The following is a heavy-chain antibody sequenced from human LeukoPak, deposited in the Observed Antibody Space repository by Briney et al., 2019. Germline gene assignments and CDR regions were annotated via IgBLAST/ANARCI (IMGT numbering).Heavy chain of an antibody. D-gene: IGHD2-15*01. Sequence: GGSLRLSCAASGFTFSSYGMSWVRQAPGQGLDWVSSVSDSSRTDIRYADSVKGRFTISRDNSKNTLFLQMNSLRAEDTAVYYCARDRWRSGGSGGGDYWGQGTLVTVSS. V-gene: IGHV3-23*01. CDR1: GFTFSSYG. CDR2: VSDSSRTDI. CDR3: ARDRWRSGGSGGGDY. J-gene: IGHJ4*02.